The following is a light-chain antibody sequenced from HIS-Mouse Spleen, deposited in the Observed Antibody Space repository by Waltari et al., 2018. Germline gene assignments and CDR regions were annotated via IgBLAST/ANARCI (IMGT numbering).Light chain of an antibody. CDR3: AAWDDSLSGPV. J-gene: IGLJ3*02. CDR2: RNN. V-gene: IGLV1-47*01. Sequence: QSVLTQPPSASGTPGQRVTISCSGSSSNLGSNYVYCYQQLPGTAPKLLICRNNQRPSGVPDRFSGSKSGTSASLAISGLRSEDEADYYCAAWDDSLSGPVFGGGTKLTVL. CDR1: SSNLGSNY.